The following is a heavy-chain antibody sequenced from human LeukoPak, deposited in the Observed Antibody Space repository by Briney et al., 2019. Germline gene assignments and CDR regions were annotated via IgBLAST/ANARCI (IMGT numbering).Heavy chain of an antibody. CDR3: ARGGSYYYYYYMDV. Sequence: GGSLRLSCAASGFTFDDYGMSWVRQAPGKGLEWVSGINWNGGSTGYADSVKGRFTISRDNAKNSLYLQMNSLRAEDTALYHCARGGSYYYYYYMDVWGKGTTVTVSS. CDR2: INWNGGST. J-gene: IGHJ6*03. CDR1: GFTFDDYG. V-gene: IGHV3-20*01. D-gene: IGHD3-10*01.